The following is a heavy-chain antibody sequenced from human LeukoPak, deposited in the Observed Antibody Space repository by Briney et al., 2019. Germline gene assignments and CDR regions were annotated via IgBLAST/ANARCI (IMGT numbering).Heavy chain of an antibody. Sequence: ASVKVSCKASGGTFSSYAISWVRQAPGQGLEWMGRIIPILGIANYAQKLQGRVTMTTDTSTSTAYMELRSLRSDDTAVYYCARDTAVANDYWGQGTLVTVSS. J-gene: IGHJ4*02. CDR1: GGTFSSYA. V-gene: IGHV1-69*04. D-gene: IGHD6-19*01. CDR2: IIPILGIA. CDR3: ARDTAVANDY.